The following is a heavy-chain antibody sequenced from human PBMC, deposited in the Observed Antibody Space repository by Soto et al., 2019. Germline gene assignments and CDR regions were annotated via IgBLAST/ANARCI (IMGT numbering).Heavy chain of an antibody. Sequence: ASVKVSCKASGGTFSSYAISWVRQAPGQGLEWMGGIIPIFGTANYAQKFQGRVTITADESTSTAYMELSSLRSEDTAVYYCARGAGPYYDSSGYYGYWGQGTLVTVSS. D-gene: IGHD3-22*01. CDR1: GGTFSSYA. CDR3: ARGAGPYYDSSGYYGY. V-gene: IGHV1-69*13. CDR2: IIPIFGTA. J-gene: IGHJ4*02.